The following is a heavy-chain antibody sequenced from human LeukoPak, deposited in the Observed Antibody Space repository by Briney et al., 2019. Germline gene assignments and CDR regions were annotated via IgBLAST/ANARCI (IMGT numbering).Heavy chain of an antibody. CDR2: IKPDGSDS. CDR3: ARLFGGVTTFDY. V-gene: IGHV3-7*01. D-gene: IGHD4-17*01. Sequence: PGGSLRLSCAASGFTFSAFWMRWVRQGPGEGLERVASIKPDGSDSHHVDSVMGRFTISRDNAKNLLYLQMNSLSAEDTAVYNCARLFGGVTTFDYWGQGALVTVSS. CDR1: GFTFSAFW. J-gene: IGHJ4*02.